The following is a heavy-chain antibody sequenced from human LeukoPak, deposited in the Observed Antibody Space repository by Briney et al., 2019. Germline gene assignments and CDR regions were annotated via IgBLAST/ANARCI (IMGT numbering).Heavy chain of an antibody. CDR3: ARDLYGGNSVPYFQH. V-gene: IGHV7-4-1*02. D-gene: IGHD4-23*01. Sequence: ASVKVSCKASGYTFTSYAMNWVRQAPGQGFEWMGWINTNTGNPTYAQGFTGRFVFSLDTSVSTAYLQISSLKAEDTAVYYCARDLYGGNSVPYFQHWGQGTLVTVSS. J-gene: IGHJ1*01. CDR1: GYTFTSYA. CDR2: INTNTGNP.